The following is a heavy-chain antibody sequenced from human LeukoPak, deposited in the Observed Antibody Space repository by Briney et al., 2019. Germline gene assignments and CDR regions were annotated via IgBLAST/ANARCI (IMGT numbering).Heavy chain of an antibody. CDR3: ALRGPAAGYVWDY. J-gene: IGHJ4*02. CDR2: VSVSGSRM. Sequence: GGSLRLSCAGSGFSFSDHYMSWIRQAPGKGLEWVSYVSVSGSRMDYADSVKGRFTISRDNAKNLLYLEMNSLRAEDTAVYHCALRGPAAGYVWDYWGQGTLASVSS. D-gene: IGHD6-13*01. V-gene: IGHV3-11*01. CDR1: GFSFSDHY.